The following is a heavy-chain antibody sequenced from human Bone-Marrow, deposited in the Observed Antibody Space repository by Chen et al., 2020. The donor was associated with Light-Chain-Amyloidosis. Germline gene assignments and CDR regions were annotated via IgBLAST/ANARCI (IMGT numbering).Heavy chain of an antibody. CDR1: GFTFSTHA. CDR3: AKQAGGSSRYFYYGMDV. J-gene: IGHJ6*02. CDR2: VSYDGGNK. Sequence: QVQLVESGGGVVQPGRSLRLSCAASGFTFSTHATHWVRQAPGKGLEWVAVVSYDGGNKYYADSVKGRFTISRDNSKNMVYLQMNSLRAEDTAVYYCAKQAGGSSRYFYYGMDVWGQGTTVAVSS. V-gene: IGHV3-30*18. D-gene: IGHD6-13*01.